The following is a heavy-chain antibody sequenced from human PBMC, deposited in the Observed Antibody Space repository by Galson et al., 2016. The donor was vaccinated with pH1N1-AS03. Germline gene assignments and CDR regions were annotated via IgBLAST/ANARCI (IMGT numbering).Heavy chain of an antibody. J-gene: IGHJ4*02. D-gene: IGHD6-13*01. CDR1: GFTFSTYW. V-gene: IGHV3-74*01. Sequence: SLRLSCATSGFTFSTYWMHWVRQAPGKGLVWVARINSDGSITDYADSVKGRFTVSRDNAKNTLYLQMNGLRADDTAVYYCAREAGTESSGWFYFDYWGQGTLVLVSS. CDR2: INSDGSIT. CDR3: AREAGTESSGWFYFDY.